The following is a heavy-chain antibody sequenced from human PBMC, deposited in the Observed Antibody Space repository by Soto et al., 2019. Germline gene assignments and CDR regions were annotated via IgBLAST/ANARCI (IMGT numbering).Heavy chain of an antibody. V-gene: IGHV4-31*03. CDR3: ARDRGSYGMDV. J-gene: IGHJ6*02. CDR2: VSPSGNT. Sequence: PSETLSLTCIVSGDSISGGYYWSWIRQHPGKGLEWIGYVSPSGNTYYNPSLNSRVSISIDTSKNHFSLEVSSVTAADTAVYYCARDRGSYGMDVWGQGTTVTVSS. CDR1: GDSISGGYY.